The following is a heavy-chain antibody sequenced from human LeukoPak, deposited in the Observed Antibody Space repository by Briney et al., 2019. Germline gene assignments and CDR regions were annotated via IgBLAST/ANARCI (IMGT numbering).Heavy chain of an antibody. CDR2: VFYSGNT. Sequence: PSETLSLTCTVSGGSISSFSWNWIRQPPGKGLEWVGYVFYSGNTNYNPSLGSRVTISKDTSKNQFSLNSNSLTAADTAVYYCAGGLPARAAVDVWGQGTLVTVSS. CDR1: GGSISSFS. D-gene: IGHD6-6*01. J-gene: IGHJ3*01. CDR3: AGGLPARAAVDV. V-gene: IGHV4-59*13.